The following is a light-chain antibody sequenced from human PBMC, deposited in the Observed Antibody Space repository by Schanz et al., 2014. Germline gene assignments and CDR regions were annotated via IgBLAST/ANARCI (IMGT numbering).Light chain of an antibody. CDR3: QQYDILPLT. J-gene: IGKJ4*01. Sequence: EILMTQSPATLSVSPGERATLSCRASQSVSSNLAWYQQKPGQAPRLLIYGVSRRASGVPDRFTGSASGADFTLTISRLDPDDFAIYYCQQYDILPLTFGGGTVVDIK. CDR2: GVS. CDR1: QSVSSN. V-gene: IGKV3D-15*02.